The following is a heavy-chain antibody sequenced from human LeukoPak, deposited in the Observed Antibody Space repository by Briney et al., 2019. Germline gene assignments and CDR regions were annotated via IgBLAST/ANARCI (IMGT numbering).Heavy chain of an antibody. D-gene: IGHD5-12*01. CDR3: ARNENSGWGYFDY. V-gene: IGHV3-23*01. Sequence: GGSLRLSCAASRFTFNSYAMSWVRQAPGKGLEWVSVIGGSNGITFYVGSVKGRFTISRDNSKDTLYLQMNSLRAEDTAVYYCARNENSGWGYFDYWSQGTLVTVSS. CDR2: IGGSNGIT. J-gene: IGHJ4*02. CDR1: RFTFNSYA.